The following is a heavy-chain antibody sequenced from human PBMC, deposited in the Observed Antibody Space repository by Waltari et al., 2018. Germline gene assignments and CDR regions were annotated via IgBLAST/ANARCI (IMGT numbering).Heavy chain of an antibody. J-gene: IGHJ6*03. CDR3: ARAYYMDV. Sequence: QVQLQESGPGLVKPSQTLSLTCTVSGGSISSGSYYWSWIRQPAGKGLEWIGRIYTSGSTNYTPSLKSRVTISVDTSKNQFSLKLSSVTAADTAVYYCARAYYMDVWGKGTTVTVSS. CDR2: IYTSGST. V-gene: IGHV4-61*02. CDR1: GGSISSGSYY.